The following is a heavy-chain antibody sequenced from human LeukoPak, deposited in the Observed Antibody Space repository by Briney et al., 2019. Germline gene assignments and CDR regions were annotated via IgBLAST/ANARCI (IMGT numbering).Heavy chain of an antibody. J-gene: IGHJ4*02. D-gene: IGHD3-10*01. CDR3: ARVRDRYGETDY. V-gene: IGHV4-59*01. CDR2: IRHTRGA. CDR1: GGYMSSNY. Sequence: SETLSLTCTVSGGYMSSNYWGWIRRPPGKGLEWIGYIRHTRGATYSPSLRSRLSLSIDTSRNQFSLRLNSVTPADTAVYFCARVRDRYGETDYWGQGALVTVSS.